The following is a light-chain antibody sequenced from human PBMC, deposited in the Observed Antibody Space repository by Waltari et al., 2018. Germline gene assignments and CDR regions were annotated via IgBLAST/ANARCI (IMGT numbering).Light chain of an antibody. CDR3: CSFTTRRTYV. J-gene: IGLJ1*01. V-gene: IGLV2-14*03. Sequence: SALTQPASVSASPGQSIAISCTATHTDLDNFNFVSWYQQYPGEAARPLIYDVNVRASGISNRFSGSKSGNTASLTISGLQAEDEADYYCCSFTTRRTYVFGTGTKVTVL. CDR2: DVN. CDR1: HTDLDNFNF.